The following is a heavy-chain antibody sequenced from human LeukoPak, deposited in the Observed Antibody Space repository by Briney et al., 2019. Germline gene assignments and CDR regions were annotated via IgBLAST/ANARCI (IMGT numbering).Heavy chain of an antibody. J-gene: IGHJ5*02. CDR2: IYYSGST. V-gene: IGHV4-61*08. CDR3: ARGGIMFDP. D-gene: IGHD1-26*01. CDR1: GGSISSGGYY. Sequence: SQTLSLTCAVSGGSISSGGYYWSWIRQPPGKGLEWIGYIYYSGSTNYNPSLKSRVTISVDTSKNQFSLKLSSVTAADTAVFYCARGGIMFDPWGQGTLVTVSS.